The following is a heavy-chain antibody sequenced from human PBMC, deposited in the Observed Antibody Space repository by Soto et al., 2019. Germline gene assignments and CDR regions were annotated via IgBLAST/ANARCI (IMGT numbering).Heavy chain of an antibody. J-gene: IGHJ3*02. Sequence: SETLSLTCTVSGGSISSSRCHWGWIRQPPGKGLEWIASIKYSGTTFYNPSLKSRVTLSVDTSKNQFALKLSSVTAAETAVYYCARQGITGTSYAAFDMWGQGKMVTFSS. CDR3: ARQGITGTSYAAFDM. CDR1: GGSISSSRCH. D-gene: IGHD1-26*01. CDR2: IKYSGTT. V-gene: IGHV4-39*01.